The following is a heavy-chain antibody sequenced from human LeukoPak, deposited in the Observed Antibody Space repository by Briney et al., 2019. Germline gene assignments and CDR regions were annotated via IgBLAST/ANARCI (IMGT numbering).Heavy chain of an antibody. CDR2: INPSGGST. CDR3: ARVAAREGHFDY. D-gene: IGHD6-25*01. V-gene: IGHV1-46*01. J-gene: IGHJ4*02. CDR1: GYTFTSYY. Sequence: ASVKVSCKASGYTFTSYYMHWVRQAPGQGLEWMGIINPSGGSTSYAQKFQSRVTMTRDTSTSTVYMELSSLRSEDTAVYYCARVAAREGHFDYWGQGTLVTVSS.